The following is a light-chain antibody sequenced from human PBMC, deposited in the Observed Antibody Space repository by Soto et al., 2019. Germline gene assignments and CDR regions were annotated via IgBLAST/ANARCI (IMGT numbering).Light chain of an antibody. CDR1: SSDVGGYNY. CDR3: NSYAGSNGVV. Sequence: QSALTQPPSASGSPGQSVTISCTGTSSDVGGYNYVSWYQHHPGKAPKVMIYEVSKRPSGVPDLFSGSKSGNTASLTVSGLQTEDEADYYCNSYAGSNGVVFGGGTKLTVL. V-gene: IGLV2-8*01. J-gene: IGLJ2*01. CDR2: EVS.